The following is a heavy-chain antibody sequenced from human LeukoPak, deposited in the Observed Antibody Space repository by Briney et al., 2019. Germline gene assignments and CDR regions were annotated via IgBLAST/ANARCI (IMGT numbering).Heavy chain of an antibody. D-gene: IGHD3-22*01. CDR1: GYSFTSYW. J-gene: IGHJ4*02. CDR3: ARSNYYYDSSGYDFDY. V-gene: IGHV5-10-1*01. Sequence: GESLKISCTGSGYSFTSYWISWVRQMPGKGLEWMGRIDPSDSYTNYSPSFQGHVTISADKSISTAYLQWSSLKASDTAMYYCARSNYYYDSSGYDFDYWGQGTLVTVSS. CDR2: IDPSDSYT.